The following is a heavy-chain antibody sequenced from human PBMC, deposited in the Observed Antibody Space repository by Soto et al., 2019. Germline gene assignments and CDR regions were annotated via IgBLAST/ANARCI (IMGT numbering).Heavy chain of an antibody. D-gene: IGHD3-22*01. CDR1: GFTFSSYS. V-gene: IGHV3-21*01. J-gene: IGHJ4*02. Sequence: GGSLRLSCAASGFTFSSYSMNWVRQAPGKGLEWVSSISSSSTYIYYADSVKGRFTISRDNAKNTLYLQMNGLRAEDTAVYYCASYLLNYDSSGYYSPRFDYWGQGTLVTVSS. CDR3: ASYLLNYDSSGYYSPRFDY. CDR2: ISSSSTYI.